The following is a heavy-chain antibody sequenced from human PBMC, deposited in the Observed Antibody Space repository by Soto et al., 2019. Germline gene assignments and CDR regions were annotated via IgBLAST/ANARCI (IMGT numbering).Heavy chain of an antibody. CDR1: GFTFSLYS. CDR2: ISRSSTGI. CDR3: ARAVTWGLDV. J-gene: IGHJ6*02. V-gene: IGHV3-48*01. Sequence: EVQLVESGGGLVQPGGSLRLSCAASGFTFSLYSMSWVRQAPGKGLEWVSYISRSSTGIHYADSVKGRFTISRDDATNSMHLQMNSLRSGDTAVYYCARAVTWGLDVWCQGTTVSISS. D-gene: IGHD3-10*01.